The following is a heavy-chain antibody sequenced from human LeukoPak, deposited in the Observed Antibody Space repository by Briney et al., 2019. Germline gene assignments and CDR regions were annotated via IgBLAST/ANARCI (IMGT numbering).Heavy chain of an antibody. D-gene: IGHD5-12*01. J-gene: IGHJ6*02. CDR3: ARSVVATTGYYYGMDV. CDR1: GYTFTNYY. Sequence: ASAKVSCKASGYTFTNYYMHWVRQAPGQGLEWMGIINPSGGSTIYAQKFQGRLTMTRDTSTSTVYMELSSLRSEDTAVYYCARSVVATTGYYYGMDVWGQGTTVTVSS. CDR2: INPSGGST. V-gene: IGHV1-46*01.